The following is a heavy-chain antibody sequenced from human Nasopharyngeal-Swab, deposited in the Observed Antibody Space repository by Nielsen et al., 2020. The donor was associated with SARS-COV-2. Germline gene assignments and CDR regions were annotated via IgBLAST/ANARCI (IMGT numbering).Heavy chain of an antibody. Sequence: LRLSCTVSGGSISSGDYYWNWIRQPPGKGLVWTGYIYYSGSTYYNPSLKSRVTISVDTSKNQFSLKLSSVTAANTAVYYCARAGHITFFGVVTAFDYWGQGTLVTVSS. CDR1: GGSISSGDYY. D-gene: IGHD3-3*01. CDR3: ARAGHITFFGVVTAFDY. CDR2: IYYSGST. V-gene: IGHV4-30-4*01. J-gene: IGHJ4*02.